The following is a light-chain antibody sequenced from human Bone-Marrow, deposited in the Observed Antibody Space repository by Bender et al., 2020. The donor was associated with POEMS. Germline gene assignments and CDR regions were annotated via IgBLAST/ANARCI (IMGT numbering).Light chain of an antibody. Sequence: PGQSITISCTGTSSDVGGYNLVSWYQQYPGKVPKVLIHEDTKRPSGVPGRFSGSKSGNTASLTISGLQIADEADYYCGLYIANSATWVFGGGTKLTVL. V-gene: IGLV2-14*02. CDR2: EDT. CDR3: GLYIANSATWV. CDR1: SSDVGGYNL. J-gene: IGLJ3*02.